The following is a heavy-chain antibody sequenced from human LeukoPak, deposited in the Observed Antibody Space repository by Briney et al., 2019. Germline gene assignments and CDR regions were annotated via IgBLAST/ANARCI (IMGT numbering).Heavy chain of an antibody. CDR3: AKGRIAVAPYYGMDV. D-gene: IGHD6-19*01. J-gene: IGHJ6*02. Sequence: GGSLRLSCAASGFTVSSNYMSWVRQAPGKGLEWVSVIYSDGSTYYADSVKGRFTISRDNSNNTVDLQMNSLRAEDTAIYYCAKGRIAVAPYYGMDVWGRGTTVSVSS. CDR2: IYSDGST. CDR1: GFTVSSNY. V-gene: IGHV3-53*01.